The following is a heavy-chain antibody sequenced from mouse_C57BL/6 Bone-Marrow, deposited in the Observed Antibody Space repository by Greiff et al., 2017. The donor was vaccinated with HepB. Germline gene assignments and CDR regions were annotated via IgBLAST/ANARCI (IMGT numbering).Heavy chain of an antibody. J-gene: IGHJ2*01. Sequence: VQLQQPGAELVKPGASVKLSCKASGYTFTSYWMQWVKQRPGQGLEWSGEIDPSDSYTNYYQKFKGKATLTVDTSSSTAYMQLSSLTSEDSAVYYCARYPLRYGGQGTTLTVSS. CDR3: ARYPLRY. D-gene: IGHD1-1*01. CDR2: IDPSDSYT. CDR1: GYTFTSYW. V-gene: IGHV1-50*01.